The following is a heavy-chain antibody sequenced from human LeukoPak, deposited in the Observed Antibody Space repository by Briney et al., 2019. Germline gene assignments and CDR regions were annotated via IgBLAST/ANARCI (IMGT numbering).Heavy chain of an antibody. V-gene: IGHV1-69*01. CDR3: ARIVGIASRGYFDY. Sequence: QKFQGRVTITADESTCTAYMELSSLRSEDTAVYYCARIVGIASRGYFDYWGQGTLVTVSS. J-gene: IGHJ4*02. D-gene: IGHD3-10*01.